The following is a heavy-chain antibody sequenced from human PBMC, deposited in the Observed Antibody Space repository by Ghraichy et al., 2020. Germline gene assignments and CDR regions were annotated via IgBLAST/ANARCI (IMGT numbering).Heavy chain of an antibody. CDR1: GGSVSGRSYY. J-gene: IGHJ4*02. V-gene: IGHV4-39*07. CDR2: IYYSGST. CDR3: AREVAAIGIYYFDY. Sequence: SETLSLTCTVSGGSVSGRSYYWGWIRQPPGKGLEWIGSIYYSGSTYYNPSLKSRVTISVDTSKNQFSLKLTSVTAADTAVYYCAREVAAIGIYYFDYWGQGTLVTVSS. D-gene: IGHD2-21*02.